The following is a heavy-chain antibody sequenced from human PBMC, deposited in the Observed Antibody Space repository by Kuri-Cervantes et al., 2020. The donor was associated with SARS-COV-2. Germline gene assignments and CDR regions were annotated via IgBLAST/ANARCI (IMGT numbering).Heavy chain of an antibody. Sequence: GSLRLSCAVSAGSISSTNWWSWVRQPPGKGLQWIGEIYHSGSTNHNPSLKSRVTISLDKSKNQFSLTLTSVTAADTAVYYCARGGFLESNNPYYYGMDVWGQGTTVTVSS. CDR2: IYHSGST. CDR3: ARGGFLESNNPYYYGMDV. CDR1: AGSISSTNW. D-gene: IGHD3-3*01. J-gene: IGHJ6*01. V-gene: IGHV4-4*02.